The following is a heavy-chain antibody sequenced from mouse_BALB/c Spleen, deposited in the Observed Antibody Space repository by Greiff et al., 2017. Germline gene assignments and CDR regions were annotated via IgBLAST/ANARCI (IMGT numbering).Heavy chain of an antibody. D-gene: IGHD2-4*01. J-gene: IGHJ4*01. Sequence: EVKLMESGPGLVKPSQSLSLTCSVTGYSITSGYYWNWIRQFPGNKLEWMGYISYDGSNNYNPSLKNRISITRDTSKNQFFLKLNSVTTEDTATYYCADYDYPYAMDYWGQGTSVTVSS. CDR1: GYSITSGYY. CDR2: ISYDGSN. CDR3: ADYDYPYAMDY. V-gene: IGHV3-6*02.